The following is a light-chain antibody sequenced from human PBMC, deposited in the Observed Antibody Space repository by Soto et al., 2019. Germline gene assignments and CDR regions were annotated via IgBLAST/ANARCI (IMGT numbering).Light chain of an antibody. J-gene: IGKJ5*01. CDR2: AAS. Sequence: IQVTQSPSSLSASVGDRVTITCRASQDISSYLAWYQQKPGKAPTLLIYAASTLQSGVPSRFSGSGYGTDFTLSINNLQPDDFATYYCQQYNRLITFGQGTRLEIK. CDR1: QDISSY. V-gene: IGKV1-9*01. CDR3: QQYNRLIT.